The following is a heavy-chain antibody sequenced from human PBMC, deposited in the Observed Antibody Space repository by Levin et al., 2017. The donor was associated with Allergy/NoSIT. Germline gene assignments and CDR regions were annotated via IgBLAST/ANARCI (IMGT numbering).Heavy chain of an antibody. CDR1: GGSINSNNYF. J-gene: IGHJ3*02. Sequence: SQTLSLTCNVSGGSINSNNYFWAWIRQPPGKGLDWIGSISYSGSTFYDPSFMSRVTVSVDTSKNQFSLMVTSLTAAATAVYYCAKVKGDFNAAFETWGPGTLVTVSS. CDR2: ISYSGST. D-gene: IGHD2-21*02. CDR3: AKVKGDFNAAFET. V-gene: IGHV4-39*02.